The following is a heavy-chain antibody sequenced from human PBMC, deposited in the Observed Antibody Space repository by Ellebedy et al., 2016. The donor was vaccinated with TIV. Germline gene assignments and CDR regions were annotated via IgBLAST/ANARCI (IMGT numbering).Heavy chain of an antibody. CDR2: IYYSWST. Sequence: MPSETLSLTCTVSGGSISSYYWCWIRQPPGKGLEWIGYIYYSWSTNYNPSLKSRVTISVDTSTNKFSLKLSSVTAADTAVYYCARGYSGYDLRFDYWGQGTLVTVSS. V-gene: IGHV4-59*01. D-gene: IGHD5-12*01. J-gene: IGHJ4*02. CDR1: GGSISSYY. CDR3: ARGYSGYDLRFDY.